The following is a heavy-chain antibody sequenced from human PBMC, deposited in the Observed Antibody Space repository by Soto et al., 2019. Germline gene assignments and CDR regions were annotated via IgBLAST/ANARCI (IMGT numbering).Heavy chain of an antibody. V-gene: IGHV3-30-3*01. CDR2: ISYDGSNK. CDR3: AKDTRYSSGWFNY. D-gene: IGHD6-19*01. Sequence: QVQLVESGGGVAQPGRSLRLSCAASGFTFSNEAMHWVRQAPGKGLEWVAVISYDGSNKNYADSVKGRFSISRDNSKNTQYVQMSVPRPDDTAVYNCAKDTRYSSGWFNYWGQETLVTVSS. J-gene: IGHJ4*02. CDR1: GFTFSNEA.